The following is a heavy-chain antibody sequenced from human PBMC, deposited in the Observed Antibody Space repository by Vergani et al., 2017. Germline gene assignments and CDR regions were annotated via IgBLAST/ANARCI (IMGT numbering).Heavy chain of an antibody. Sequence: VQLVESGGGLVQPGGSLRLSCAASGFTFSSYAMSWVRQAPGKGLEWVSAISGSGGSTYYADSVKGRFTISRDNSKNTLYLQMNSLRAEDTAVYYCAKGLAVAGPGRYYFDYWGQGTLVTVSS. D-gene: IGHD6-19*01. J-gene: IGHJ4*02. CDR3: AKGLAVAGPGRYYFDY. CDR1: GFTFSSYA. V-gene: IGHV3-23*04. CDR2: ISGSGGST.